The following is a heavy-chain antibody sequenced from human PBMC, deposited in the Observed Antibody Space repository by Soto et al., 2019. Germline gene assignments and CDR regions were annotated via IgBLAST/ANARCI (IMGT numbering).Heavy chain of an antibody. Sequence: ASVKVSCKASGGTFSSYAISWVRQAPGQGLEWMGGIIPIFGTANYAQKFQGRVTITADESTSTAYMELSSLRSEDTAVYYCAREAGITGTTSWFDPWGQGTLVIVSS. CDR2: IIPIFGTA. D-gene: IGHD1-7*01. J-gene: IGHJ5*02. CDR3: AREAGITGTTSWFDP. V-gene: IGHV1-69*13. CDR1: GGTFSSYA.